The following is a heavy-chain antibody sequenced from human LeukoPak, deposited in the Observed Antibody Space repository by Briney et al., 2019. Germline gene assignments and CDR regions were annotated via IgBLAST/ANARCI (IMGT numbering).Heavy chain of an antibody. D-gene: IGHD3-10*01. CDR3: VRVHGSSRYYFDY. Sequence: ASVKVSCKASGYTFTSYYMHWVRQAPVQGLESVGIINPIGVSTSYAQKCQSRVTMTRDTSTSTLYMERRTLRAEDTAACYTVRVHGSSRYYFDYWGQGTLVTVSS. V-gene: IGHV1-46*01. J-gene: IGHJ4*02. CDR1: GYTFTSYY. CDR2: INPIGVST.